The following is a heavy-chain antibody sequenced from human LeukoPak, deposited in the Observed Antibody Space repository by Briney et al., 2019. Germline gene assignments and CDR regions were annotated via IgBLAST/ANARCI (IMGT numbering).Heavy chain of an antibody. V-gene: IGHV4-34*01. CDR1: GGSFSGYY. CDR2: INHSGRT. CDR3: ARGRFTYSYDTTGYFLDY. J-gene: IGHJ4*02. Sequence: PSETLSLTCAVYGGSFSGYYWSWIRQPPGKGLEWIGEINHSGRTNYNPSLKSRITISVDTSKSQFSLKLSSVTAADTAVFYCARGRFTYSYDTTGYFLDYWGQGALVTVSS. D-gene: IGHD3-22*01.